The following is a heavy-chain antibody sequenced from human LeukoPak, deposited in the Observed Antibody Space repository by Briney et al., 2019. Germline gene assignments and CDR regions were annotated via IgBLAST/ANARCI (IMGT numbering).Heavy chain of an antibody. V-gene: IGHV4-34*01. CDR2: INHSGST. CDR3: ARGGAVAKNWFDP. J-gene: IGHJ5*02. Sequence: SETLSLTCAVYGGSFSGYYWSWIRQPPGKGLEWIGEINHSGSTNYNPSLKSRVTISVDTSKNQFSLKLSSVTAADTAAYYCARGGAVAKNWFDPGGQGTLVTVSA. D-gene: IGHD6-19*01. CDR1: GGSFSGYY.